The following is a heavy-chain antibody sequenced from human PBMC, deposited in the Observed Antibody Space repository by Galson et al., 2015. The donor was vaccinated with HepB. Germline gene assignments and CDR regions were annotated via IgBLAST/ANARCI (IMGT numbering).Heavy chain of an antibody. CDR1: GFTFSSYG. V-gene: IGHV3-33*08. CDR3: ARDRRPCCGGDCSPWFDP. D-gene: IGHD2-21*02. J-gene: IGHJ5*02. Sequence: SLRLSCAASGFTFSSYGMHWVRQAPGKGLEWVAVIWYDGSNKYYADSVKGRFTISRDNSKNTLYLQMNSLRAEDTAVYYCARDRRPCCGGDCSPWFDPWGQGTLVTVSS. CDR2: IWYDGSNK.